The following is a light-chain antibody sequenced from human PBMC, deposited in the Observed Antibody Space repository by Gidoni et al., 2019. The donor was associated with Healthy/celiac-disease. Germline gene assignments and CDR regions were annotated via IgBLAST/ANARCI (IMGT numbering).Light chain of an antibody. CDR2: AAS. Sequence: DIQMTQSPSSLSASVGDRVTITCRASQSISSYLNWYHQKPGKAPKLLIYAASSLQSGVPSRFSGSGSGTDFTLTISSLQPEDFATYYCQQSYSTPYTFGQXTKLEIK. CDR1: QSISSY. V-gene: IGKV1-39*01. CDR3: QQSYSTPYT. J-gene: IGKJ2*01.